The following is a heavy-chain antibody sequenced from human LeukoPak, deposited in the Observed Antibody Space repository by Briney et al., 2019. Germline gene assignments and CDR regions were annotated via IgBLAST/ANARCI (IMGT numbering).Heavy chain of an antibody. V-gene: IGHV4-34*01. D-gene: IGHD4-17*01. CDR2: INHSGST. J-gene: IGHJ4*02. CDR3: ARAGSTVTLDY. Sequence: SETLSLTCAVYGGSFSGYYWSWIRQPAGKGLEWIGEINHSGSTNYNPSLKSRVTISVDTSKNQFSLKLSSVTAADTAVYYCARAGSTVTLDYWGQGTLVTVSS. CDR1: GGSFSGYY.